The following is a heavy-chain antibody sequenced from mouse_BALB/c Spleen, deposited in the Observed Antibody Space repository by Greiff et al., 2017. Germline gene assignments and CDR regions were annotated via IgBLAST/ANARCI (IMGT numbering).Heavy chain of an antibody. J-gene: IGHJ1*01. CDR3: ARHYYGSSDWYFDV. Sequence: QVHVKQSGPQLVRPGASVKISCKASGYSFTSYWMHWVKQRPGQGLEWIGMIDPSDSETRLNQKFKDKATLTVDKSSSTAYMQLSSPTSEDSAVYYCARHYYGSSDWYFDVWGAGTTVTVSS. CDR2: IDPSDSET. D-gene: IGHD1-1*01. CDR1: GYSFTSYW. V-gene: IGHV1S127*01.